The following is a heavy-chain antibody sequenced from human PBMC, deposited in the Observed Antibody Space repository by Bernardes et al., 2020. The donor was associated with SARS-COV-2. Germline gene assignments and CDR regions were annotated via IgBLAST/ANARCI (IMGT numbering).Heavy chain of an antibody. V-gene: IGHV1-24*01. Sequence: AYVKVSCKVSGYTLSDLSMHWVRQAPCKGLEWMGSFDPEDGEAVYAQKFLGRVTMTADTSTYTSYMELSSLRSDDTAVYYCTTSLSLTVVVYAFDIWGQGTTVIVSS. CDR2: FDPEDGEA. CDR3: TTSLSLTVVVYAFDI. D-gene: IGHD3-22*01. CDR1: GYTLSDLS. J-gene: IGHJ3*02.